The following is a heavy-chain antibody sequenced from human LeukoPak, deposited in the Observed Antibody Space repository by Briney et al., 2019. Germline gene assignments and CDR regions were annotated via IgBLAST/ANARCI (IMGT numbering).Heavy chain of an antibody. Sequence: GASVKVSCKASGYTFTSYAMHWVRQAPGQRLGWMGWINAGNGNTKYSQKFQGRVTITRDTSASTAYMELSSLRSEDTAVYYCARGYYGSGSPLDWYFDLWGRGTLVTVSS. V-gene: IGHV1-3*01. D-gene: IGHD3-10*01. CDR3: ARGYYGSGSPLDWYFDL. J-gene: IGHJ2*01. CDR2: INAGNGNT. CDR1: GYTFTSYA.